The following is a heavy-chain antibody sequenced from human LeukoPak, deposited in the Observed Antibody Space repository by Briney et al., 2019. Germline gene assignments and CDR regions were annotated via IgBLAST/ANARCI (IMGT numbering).Heavy chain of an antibody. Sequence: PGGSLRLSCAASGFTFSDYYMRWIRQAPGKGRAWVSYISSSGSTVYYPDSVKGRFTISRYNAKHSLYLQMNSLRAEDTAVYYCARDRSGYYYDSSGYPVLFDYWGQGTLVTVSS. CDR2: ISSSGSTV. CDR3: ARDRSGYYYDSSGYPVLFDY. V-gene: IGHV3-11*01. D-gene: IGHD3-22*01. CDR1: GFTFSDYY. J-gene: IGHJ4*02.